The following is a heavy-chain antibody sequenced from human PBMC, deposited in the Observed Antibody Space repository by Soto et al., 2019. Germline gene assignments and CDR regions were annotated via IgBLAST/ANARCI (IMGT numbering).Heavy chain of an antibody. V-gene: IGHV4-31*03. CDR2: TYYSGST. CDR3: ARDLGHITIFGVVKSYGMDV. J-gene: IGHJ6*02. CDR1: GGSISSGGYY. Sequence: SETLSLTCTVSGGSISSGGYYWSWIRQHPGKGLEWIGYTYYSGSTYYNPSLKSRVTISVDTSKNQFSLKLSSVTAADTAVYYCARDLGHITIFGVVKSYGMDVWGQGTTVTVSS. D-gene: IGHD3-3*01.